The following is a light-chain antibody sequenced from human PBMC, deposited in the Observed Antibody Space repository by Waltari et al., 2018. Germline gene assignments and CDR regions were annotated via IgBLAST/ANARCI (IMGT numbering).Light chain of an antibody. CDR1: SSDIGTYHL. Sequence: QSALTQPASVSGSPGQSITISCTGTSSDIGTYHLVSWYQRYPGKAPKLIICEVTKRPSGVSDRFSGSKSGSTASLTISGLQPEDEADYYCCSYVDSRTFEWVFGGGTKLTVL. V-gene: IGLV2-23*02. J-gene: IGLJ3*02. CDR2: EVT. CDR3: CSYVDSRTFEWV.